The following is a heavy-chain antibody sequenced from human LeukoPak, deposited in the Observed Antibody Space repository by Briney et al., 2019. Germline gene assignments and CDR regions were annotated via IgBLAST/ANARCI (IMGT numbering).Heavy chain of an antibody. Sequence: SSVKVSCKASGGTFSSYAITWVRQAPGQGLEWMGRIIPIFGTANYAQKFQGRVTITTDESTSTAYMELSTLRSDDTAVYYCARERPPGDSSNWFLEGYFDIWGQGTLVTVSS. V-gene: IGHV1-69*05. CDR2: IIPIFGTA. D-gene: IGHD6-13*01. CDR3: ARERPPGDSSNWFLEGYFDI. J-gene: IGHJ4*02. CDR1: GGTFSSYA.